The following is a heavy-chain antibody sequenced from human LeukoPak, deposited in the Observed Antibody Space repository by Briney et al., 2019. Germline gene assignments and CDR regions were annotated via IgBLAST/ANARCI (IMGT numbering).Heavy chain of an antibody. CDR1: GGSISSYY. V-gene: IGHV4-59*01. Sequence: SETLSLTCTVSGGSISSYYWSWIRQPPGKGLEWIGYIYYSGSTNYNPSLKSRVTISVDTSKNQFSLKLSSVTAADTAVYYCARDHHSNPYYYYMDVWGKGTTVTVSS. J-gene: IGHJ6*03. D-gene: IGHD6-13*01. CDR3: ARDHHSNPYYYYMDV. CDR2: IYYSGST.